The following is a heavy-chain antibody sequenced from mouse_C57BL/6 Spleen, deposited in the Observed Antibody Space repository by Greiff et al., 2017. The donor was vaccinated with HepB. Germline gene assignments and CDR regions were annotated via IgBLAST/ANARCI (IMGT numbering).Heavy chain of an antibody. CDR3: ARRGVTTDWYFDV. CDR1: GFTFSDYY. Sequence: EVQVVESGGGLVQPGGSLKLSCAASGFTFSDYYMYWVRQTPEKRLEWVAYISNGGGSTYYPDTVKGRFTISRDNAKNTLYLQMSRLKSEDTAMYYCARRGVTTDWYFDVWGTGTTVTVSS. D-gene: IGHD2-2*01. J-gene: IGHJ1*03. CDR2: ISNGGGST. V-gene: IGHV5-12*01.